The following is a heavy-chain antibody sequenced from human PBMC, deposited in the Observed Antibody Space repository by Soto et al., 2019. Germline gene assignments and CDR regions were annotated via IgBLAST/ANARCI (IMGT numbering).Heavy chain of an antibody. CDR3: AREYCSGGSCYSNWFDP. CDR2: MNPNSGNT. CDR1: GYTFTSYD. J-gene: IGHJ5*02. V-gene: IGHV1-8*01. D-gene: IGHD2-15*01. Sequence: QVQLVQSGAEVKKPGASVKVSCKASGYTFTSYDINWVRQATGQGLEWMGWMNPNSGNTGYAQKFQGRVTMTRNTSISKAYMELSSLRSEDTAVYYCAREYCSGGSCYSNWFDPWGQGTLVTVSS.